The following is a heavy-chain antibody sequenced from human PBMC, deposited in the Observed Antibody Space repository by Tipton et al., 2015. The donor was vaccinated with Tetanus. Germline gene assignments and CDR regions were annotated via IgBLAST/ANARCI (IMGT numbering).Heavy chain of an antibody. CDR2: MYHSGAT. J-gene: IGHJ3*02. V-gene: IGHV4-59*08. D-gene: IGHD3-10*01. Sequence: TLSLTCSVLGGSVNSDYWSWIRQFPGRELEWIGYMYHSGATNYNPSLKSRVTLSVDTSKNQFSLKLSSVTAADTAVYYCARHDTFIWFGQFGAFDIWGQGTMVTVSS. CDR3: ARHDTFIWFGQFGAFDI. CDR1: GGSVNSDY.